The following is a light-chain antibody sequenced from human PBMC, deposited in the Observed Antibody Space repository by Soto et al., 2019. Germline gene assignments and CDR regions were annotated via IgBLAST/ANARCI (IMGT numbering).Light chain of an antibody. Sequence: EIVLTQSPGTLSFSAGERATLYCRASQSVSSSYLAWYQQKPGQAPRLLIYGASSRATGIPDRFSGSGSGTDFTLTISRLEPEDFAVYYCQQYGSSPNTFGQGTRLEIK. CDR2: GAS. J-gene: IGKJ5*01. CDR3: QQYGSSPNT. CDR1: QSVSSSY. V-gene: IGKV3-20*01.